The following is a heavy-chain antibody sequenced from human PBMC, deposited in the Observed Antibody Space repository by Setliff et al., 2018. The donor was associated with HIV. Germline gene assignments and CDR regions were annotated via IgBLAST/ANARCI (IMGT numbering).Heavy chain of an antibody. CDR3: ARAAVAGPWRKLDY. CDR1: GYTFTSFG. J-gene: IGHJ4*02. CDR2: ISAYNGNT. V-gene: IGHV1-18*01. Sequence: GASVKVSCKASGYTFTSFGISWVRQAPGQGLEWMGRISAYNGNTDHAQRLQGRVTMTTDTSTRTAYMELRSLRSDDTAVYYCARAAVAGPWRKLDYCGQGTLVTV. D-gene: IGHD6-19*01.